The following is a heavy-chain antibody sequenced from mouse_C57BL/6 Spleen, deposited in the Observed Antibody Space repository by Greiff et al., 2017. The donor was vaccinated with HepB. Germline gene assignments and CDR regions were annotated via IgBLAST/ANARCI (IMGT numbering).Heavy chain of an antibody. D-gene: IGHD4-1*01. J-gene: IGHJ4*01. Sequence: VQLQQSGAELVRPGTSVKVSCKASGYAFTNYWIEWVKQRPGQGLEWIGVINPGSGGTNYNEKFKGKATLTADKSSSTAYMQLSSLTSVDSSVYFCARGQMGLAMDYWGQGTSVTVSS. CDR1: GYAFTNYW. CDR2: INPGSGGT. V-gene: IGHV1-54*01. CDR3: ARGQMGLAMDY.